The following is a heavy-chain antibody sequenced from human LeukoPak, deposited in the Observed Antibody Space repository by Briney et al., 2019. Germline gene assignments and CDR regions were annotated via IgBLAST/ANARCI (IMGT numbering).Heavy chain of an antibody. CDR3: AKDLERDSVVVVAAMVSDY. V-gene: IGHV3-23*01. D-gene: IGHD2-15*01. CDR2: ISGSGGST. CDR1: GFTFSSYA. Sequence: SGGSLRLSCAAPGFTFSSYAMSWVREAPGKGLEWVSAISGSGGSTYYADSVKGRFTISRANSKNTLYLQMDSLRAEDTAVYYCAKDLERDSVVVVAAMVSDYWGQGTLVTVSS. J-gene: IGHJ4*02.